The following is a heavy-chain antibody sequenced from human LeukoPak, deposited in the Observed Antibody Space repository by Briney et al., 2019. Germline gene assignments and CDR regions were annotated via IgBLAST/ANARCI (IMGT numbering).Heavy chain of an antibody. J-gene: IGHJ4*02. D-gene: IGHD3-16*01. CDR3: ARDSSWAGDFDY. Sequence: ASVKVSCKASRYTFTNYAKHWVRQAPGQRLDWMGWINAGNGNTKYSQKFQGRVTITRDTSASTAYMELSSLRSEDTAVYYCARDSSWAGDFDYWGQGTLVTVSS. V-gene: IGHV1-3*01. CDR2: INAGNGNT. CDR1: RYTFTNYA.